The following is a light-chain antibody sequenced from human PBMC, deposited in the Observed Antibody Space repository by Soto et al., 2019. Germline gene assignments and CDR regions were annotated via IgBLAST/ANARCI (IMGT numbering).Light chain of an antibody. V-gene: IGKV3-20*01. J-gene: IGKJ4*01. CDR1: QNVRSDY. Sequence: EIVLTQSPATLSLSPGDRATLSCRASQNVRSDYFAWYQQKPGQAPRVIIFGVTTRASATPDRFRGSGSGTYFTLTISGLEPDDFALYYCQHYGNSPLSFGGGTKVE. CDR2: GVT. CDR3: QHYGNSPLS.